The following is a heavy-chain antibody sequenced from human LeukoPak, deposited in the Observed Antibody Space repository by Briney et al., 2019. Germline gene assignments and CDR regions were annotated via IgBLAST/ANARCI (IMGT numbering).Heavy chain of an antibody. CDR1: GFTFSSYA. CDR2: ISYDGSNK. CDR3: ARGNSVAGPPGEYYYYGMDV. V-gene: IGHV3-30-3*01. D-gene: IGHD6-19*01. J-gene: IGHJ6*02. Sequence: SGGSLRLSCAASGFTFSSYAMHWVRQAPGKGLEWVAVISYDGSNKYYADSVKGRFTISRDNSKNTLYLQMNSLRAEDTAVHYCARGNSVAGPPGEYYYYGMDVWGQGTTVTVSS.